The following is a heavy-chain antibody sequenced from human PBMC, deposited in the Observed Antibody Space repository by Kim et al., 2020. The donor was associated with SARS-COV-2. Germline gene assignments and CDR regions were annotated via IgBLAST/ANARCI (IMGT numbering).Heavy chain of an antibody. CDR3: AKDAIPFWFGELLGFDY. CDR2: ISGSGGST. Sequence: GGSLRLSCAASGFTFSSYAMSWVRQAPGKGLEWVSAISGSGGSTYYADSVKGRFTISRDNSKNTLYLQMNSLRAEDTAVYYCAKDAIPFWFGELLGFDYWGQGTLVTVSS. CDR1: GFTFSSYA. J-gene: IGHJ4*02. V-gene: IGHV3-23*01. D-gene: IGHD3-10*01.